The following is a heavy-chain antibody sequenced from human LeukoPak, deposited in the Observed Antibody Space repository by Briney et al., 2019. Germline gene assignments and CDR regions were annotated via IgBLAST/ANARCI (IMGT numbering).Heavy chain of an antibody. CDR2: IKSKTDGGTT. D-gene: IGHD6-13*01. V-gene: IGHV3-15*01. J-gene: IGHJ4*02. Sequence: PGGSLRLSCAASGFTFSNAWMSWVRQAPGKGLEWVGRIKSKTDGGTTDYAAPVKGRFTISRDDSKNTLYLQMNSLKTEDTAVYYCTTLQTLIAYPGGQQLAPFDYWGQGTLVTVSS. CDR3: TTLQTLIAYPGGQQLAPFDY. CDR1: GFTFSNAW.